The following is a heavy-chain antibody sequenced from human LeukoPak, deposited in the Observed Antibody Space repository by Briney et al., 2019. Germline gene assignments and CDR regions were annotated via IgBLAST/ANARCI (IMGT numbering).Heavy chain of an antibody. CDR1: GGSISSGSYY. CDR2: IYTSGST. CDR3: AREWEHGDY. J-gene: IGHJ4*02. Sequence: SETLSLTCTVSGGSISSGSYYWSWIRQPAGKGLEWIGRIYTSGSTNYNPSLKSRVTISVDTSKNQFSLKLSSVTAADTAVYYCAREWEHGDYWGQGTLVTVSS. V-gene: IGHV4-61*02. D-gene: IGHD1-26*01.